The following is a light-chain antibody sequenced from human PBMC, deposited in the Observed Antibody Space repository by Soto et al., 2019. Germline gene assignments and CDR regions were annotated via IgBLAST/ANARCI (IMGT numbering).Light chain of an antibody. CDR1: EIITTRF. CDR3: QQYSVSPWT. J-gene: IGKJ1*01. V-gene: IGKV3-20*01. CDR2: GAS. Sequence: EIVLTQSPGTLSLSPGERATLSCRASEIITTRFIAWYQQKRGQAPRLVIWGASRRATGIPDRFSGSGSGTDFTLTVSRLEPEYFAVYYCQQYSVSPWTFGQGTRVEIK.